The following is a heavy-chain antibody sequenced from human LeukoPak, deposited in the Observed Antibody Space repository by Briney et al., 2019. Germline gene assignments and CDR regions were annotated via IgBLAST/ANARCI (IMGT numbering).Heavy chain of an antibody. CDR1: GFTFSSYE. Sequence: GGSLRLSCAASGFTFSSYEMNWVRQAPGKGLEWVSYISSSGSTIYYADSVKGRFTISRDNAKNSLYLQMNRLRAEDTAVYYCARSNGGYRHAFDIWGQGTMVTVSS. D-gene: IGHD3-16*02. V-gene: IGHV3-48*03. J-gene: IGHJ3*02. CDR2: ISSSGSTI. CDR3: ARSNGGYRHAFDI.